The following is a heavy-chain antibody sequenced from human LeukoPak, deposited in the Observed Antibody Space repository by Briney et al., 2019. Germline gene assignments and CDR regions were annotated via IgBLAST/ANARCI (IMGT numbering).Heavy chain of an antibody. CDR3: GRLLDYGYYPSYFDY. D-gene: IGHD4-17*01. J-gene: IGHJ4*02. CDR1: GYTFISYY. V-gene: IGHV1-46*01. Sequence: ASVMVSCKASGYTFISYYMHWVRQAPGQGLEWMGIINPSGGSTSYAQKFQGRVTMTRETSTSTVYMELSSLRSADTAVDYCGRLLDYGYYPSYFDYWGQGTLVTVSS. CDR2: INPSGGST.